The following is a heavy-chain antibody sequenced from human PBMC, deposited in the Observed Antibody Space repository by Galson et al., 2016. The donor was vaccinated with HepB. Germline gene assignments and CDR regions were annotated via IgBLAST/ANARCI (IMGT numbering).Heavy chain of an antibody. J-gene: IGHJ4*02. D-gene: IGHD5-12*01. V-gene: IGHV2-70*01. CDR1: GFSLTTTGMC. Sequence: PALVKPTQTLTLTCTFSGFSLTTTGMCVSWIRQPPGKALEWLALMDWENDKYYSTSLKTRLTISKDTSENQVVLTMTNMDPVDTATYYCARKGRGGYGYEYYFDYWGQGTLVTVSS. CDR2: MDWENDK. CDR3: ARKGRGGYGYEYYFDY.